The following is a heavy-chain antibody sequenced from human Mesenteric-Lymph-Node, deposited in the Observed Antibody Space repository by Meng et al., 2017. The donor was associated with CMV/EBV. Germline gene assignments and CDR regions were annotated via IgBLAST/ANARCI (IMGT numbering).Heavy chain of an antibody. V-gene: IGHV3-33*01. CDR1: GFTFSSYG. D-gene: IGHD4-17*01. CDR3: ARGGTVFNYYYGMDV. CDR2: IWYDRSNK. Sequence: GESLKISCAASGFTFSSYGMHWVRQAPGKGLEWVAVIWYDRSNKYYADSVKGRFTISRDNSKNTLYLQMNSLRAEDTAVYYCARGGTVFNYYYGMDVWGQGTPVTVSS. J-gene: IGHJ6*02.